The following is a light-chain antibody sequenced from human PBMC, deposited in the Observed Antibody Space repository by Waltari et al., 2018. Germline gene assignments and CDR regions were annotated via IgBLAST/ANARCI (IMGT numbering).Light chain of an antibody. Sequence: SSELTQDPAVSVALGQTVRITCQGGSLRSYYATWYRQKPGHAPVLVIFGKNVRPSWFPDRFSASKSGNTTSLPITGAQAEDEADYYCHSRDSRGNPLVFGGGTKLTVL. CDR3: HSRDSRGNPLV. CDR2: GKN. V-gene: IGLV3-19*01. J-gene: IGLJ3*02. CDR1: SLRSYY.